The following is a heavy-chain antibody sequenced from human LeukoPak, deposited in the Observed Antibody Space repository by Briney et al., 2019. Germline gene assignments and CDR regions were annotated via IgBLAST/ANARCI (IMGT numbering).Heavy chain of an antibody. CDR3: ARDPIWLGDQSVYNWFDS. D-gene: IGHD3-10*01. V-gene: IGHV3-23*01. Sequence: PGGSLRLSCEVSGFTFTNYAMNWVRHTPGKGLEWVSLISPSGITTYYADSVKGRFTISRDTSKSSLYLQMNSLRAEDTAVYYCARDPIWLGDQSVYNWFDSWGQGTLVTVSS. J-gene: IGHJ5*01. CDR2: ISPSGITT. CDR1: GFTFTNYA.